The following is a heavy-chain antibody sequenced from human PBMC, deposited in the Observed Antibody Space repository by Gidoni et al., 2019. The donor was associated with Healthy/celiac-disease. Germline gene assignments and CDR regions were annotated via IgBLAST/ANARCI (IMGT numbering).Heavy chain of an antibody. CDR1: GYTFTSYD. V-gene: IGHV1-8*01. CDR3: ARLIRDIITQTIDY. D-gene: IGHD3-10*01. CDR2: MNPNSGNT. Sequence: QVQLVQSGAEVTKPGASVKVSCKASGYTFTSYDINWVRQATGQGLEWMGWMNPNSGNTGYAQKFQGRVTMTRNTSISTAYMELSSLRSEDTAVYYCARLIRDIITQTIDYWGQGTLVTVSS. J-gene: IGHJ4*02.